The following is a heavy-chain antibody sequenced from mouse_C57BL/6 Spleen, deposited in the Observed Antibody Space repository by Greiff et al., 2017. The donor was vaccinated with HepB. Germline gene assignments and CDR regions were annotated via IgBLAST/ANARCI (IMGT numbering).Heavy chain of an antibody. J-gene: IGHJ1*03. V-gene: IGHV5-17*01. Sequence: DVHLVESGGGLVKPGGSLKLSCAASGFTFSDYGMHWVRQAPEKGLEWVAYISSGRSTIYYADTVKGRFTISRDNAKNTLFLQMTSLRSEDTAMYYCARRVVTTGYWYFDVWGTGTTVTVSS. CDR2: ISSGRSTI. D-gene: IGHD2-2*01. CDR1: GFTFSDYG. CDR3: ARRVVTTGYWYFDV.